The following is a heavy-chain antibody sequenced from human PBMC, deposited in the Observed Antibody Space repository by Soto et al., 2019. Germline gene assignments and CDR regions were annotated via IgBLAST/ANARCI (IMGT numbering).Heavy chain of an antibody. Sequence: EVQLVESGGGLVQPGRSLRLSCAASGFTFDDYAMHWVRQAPGKGLEWVSGISWNSGSIGYADSVKGRFTISRDNAKNSLYLQMNSLRAEDTALYYCAKGGYSYGYYDYFDYWGQGTLVTVSS. V-gene: IGHV3-9*01. CDR3: AKGGYSYGYYDYFDY. J-gene: IGHJ4*02. D-gene: IGHD5-18*01. CDR2: ISWNSGSI. CDR1: GFTFDDYA.